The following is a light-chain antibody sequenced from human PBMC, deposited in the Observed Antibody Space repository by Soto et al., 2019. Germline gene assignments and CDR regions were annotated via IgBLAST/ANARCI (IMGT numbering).Light chain of an antibody. V-gene: IGKV1-5*01. Sequence: DIQMTQSPSTLSASVGDRVTITCRASQIISSWLAWYQQKPGKAPKLLIYDASSLESGVPSRFRGSGSGTEFTLTISSLHPDDFATYYCQQYNSYSLTFGQGTKVEIK. J-gene: IGKJ1*01. CDR3: QQYNSYSLT. CDR1: QIISSW. CDR2: DAS.